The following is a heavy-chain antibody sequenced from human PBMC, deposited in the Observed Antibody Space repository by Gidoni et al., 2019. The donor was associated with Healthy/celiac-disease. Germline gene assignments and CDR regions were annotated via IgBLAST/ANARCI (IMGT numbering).Heavy chain of an antibody. V-gene: IGHV4-39*01. CDR3: ARHRPSSGRYLDYFDY. D-gene: IGHD6-19*01. J-gene: IGHJ4*02. CDR2: IYYSGST. CDR1: GGSISSSRYY. Sequence: QLQLQESGPGLVKPSETLSITCTVSGGSISSSRYYWGWIRQPPGKGLEWIGRIYYSGSTYYNPSLKRRVTISVDTSKNQFSLKLSSVTAADTAVYYCARHRPSSGRYLDYFDYWGQGTLVTVSS.